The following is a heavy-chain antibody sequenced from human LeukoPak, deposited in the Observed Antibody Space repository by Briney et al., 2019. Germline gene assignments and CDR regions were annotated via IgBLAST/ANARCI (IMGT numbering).Heavy chain of an antibody. J-gene: IGHJ5*02. CDR1: GFTFSSYA. D-gene: IGHD4-17*01. CDR3: AKDPTTVTAGWFDP. CDR2: ISGSGGST. Sequence: QSGGSLRLSCATSGFTFSSYAMSWVRQAPGKGLEWVSAISGSGGSTYYADSVKGRFTISRDNSKNTLYLQMNSLRAEDTAVYYCAKDPTTVTAGWFDPWGQGTLVTVSS. V-gene: IGHV3-23*01.